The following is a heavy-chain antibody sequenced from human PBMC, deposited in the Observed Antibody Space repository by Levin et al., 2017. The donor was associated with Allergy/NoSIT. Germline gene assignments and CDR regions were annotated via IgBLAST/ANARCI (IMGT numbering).Heavy chain of an antibody. CDR3: ARVGAVVAAYPYYFDY. Sequence: GESLKISCKASGYTFTSYAMNWVRQAPGQGLEWMGWINTNTGNPTYAQGFTGRFVFSLDTSVSTAYLQISSLKAEDTAVYYCARVGAVVAAYPYYFDYWGQGTLVTVSS. J-gene: IGHJ4*02. V-gene: IGHV7-4-1*02. CDR2: INTNTGNP. D-gene: IGHD2-15*01. CDR1: GYTFTSYA.